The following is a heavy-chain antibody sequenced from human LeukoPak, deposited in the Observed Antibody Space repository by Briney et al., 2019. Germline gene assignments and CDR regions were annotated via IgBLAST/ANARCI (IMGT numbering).Heavy chain of an antibody. CDR3: ARDHSRTGFPWRPLGG. CDR1: GFTFRDYY. V-gene: IGHV3-11*01. Sequence: PGGALRLSCEASGFTFRDYYMSSLRQAPGKGLEYIAYISSSGSPMFYADSVKDRFTVSRENAKNSLYLEMNTLTAEDTAVFYCARDHSRTGFPWRPLGGWGQGTLVIASP. D-gene: IGHD3/OR15-3a*01. J-gene: IGHJ3*01. CDR2: ISSSGSPM.